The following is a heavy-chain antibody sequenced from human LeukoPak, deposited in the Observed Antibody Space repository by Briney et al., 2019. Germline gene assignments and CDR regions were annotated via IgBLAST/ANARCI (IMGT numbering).Heavy chain of an antibody. D-gene: IGHD5-18*01. V-gene: IGHV1-8*01. J-gene: IGHJ4*02. Sequence: ASVKVSCKASGYTFTSYDINWVRQATGQGLEWMGWMNPNSGNTGYAQKFQGRVTMTRNTSISKAYMELNSLRSEDTAVYYCARGHSVDTAMVPNIYWGQGTLVTVSS. CDR2: MNPNSGNT. CDR1: GYTFTSYD. CDR3: ARGHSVDTAMVPNIY.